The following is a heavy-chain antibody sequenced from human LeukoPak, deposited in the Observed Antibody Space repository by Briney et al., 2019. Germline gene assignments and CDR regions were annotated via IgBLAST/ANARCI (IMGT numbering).Heavy chain of an antibody. V-gene: IGHV1-69*05. Sequence: GASVKVSCKASGGTFSSYAISWVRQAPGRGLEWMGGIIPIFGTANYAQKFQGRVTITTDESTSTAYMELSSLRSEDTAVYYCARPPLPYYYDSSGTKGYAFDIWGQGTMVTVSS. J-gene: IGHJ3*02. CDR1: GGTFSSYA. CDR2: IIPIFGTA. CDR3: ARPPLPYYYDSSGTKGYAFDI. D-gene: IGHD3-22*01.